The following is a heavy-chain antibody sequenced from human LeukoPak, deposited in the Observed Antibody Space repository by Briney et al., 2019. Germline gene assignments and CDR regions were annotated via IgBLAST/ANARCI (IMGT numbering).Heavy chain of an antibody. J-gene: IGHJ4*02. Sequence: SETLSLTCTVSGASISSSSSYWGWIRQPPGKGVEWIGTIYYSGSTYYYPSLESRVTISVDTSQNQFSLKLNSVTAADTAVYYCARHTYGLGFDYWGQGTLVTVSS. D-gene: IGHD3-10*01. CDR3: ARHTYGLGFDY. V-gene: IGHV4-39*01. CDR2: IYYSGST. CDR1: GASISSSSSY.